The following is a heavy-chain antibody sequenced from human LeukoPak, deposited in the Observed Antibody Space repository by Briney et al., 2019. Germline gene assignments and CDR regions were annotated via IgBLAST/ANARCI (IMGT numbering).Heavy chain of an antibody. CDR2: INPSGGST. CDR3: ARENGDYSYFDY. D-gene: IGHD4-17*01. J-gene: IGHJ4*02. CDR1: GYTFTSHY. Sequence: GASVKVSCKASGYTFTSHYMHWVRQAPGQGLEWMGIINPSGGSTSYAQKFQGRVTITRDTSASTAYMELSSLRSEDTAVYYCARENGDYSYFDYWGQGTLVTVSS. V-gene: IGHV1-46*01.